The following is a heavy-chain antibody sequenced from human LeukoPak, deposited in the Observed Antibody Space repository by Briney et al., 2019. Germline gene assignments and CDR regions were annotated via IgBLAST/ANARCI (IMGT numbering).Heavy chain of an antibody. CDR2: ISYDGSNK. CDR3: ARAPPYDYVWGSYPTEMDY. CDR1: GFTFSSYA. J-gene: IGHJ4*02. Sequence: GGSLRLSCAASGFTFSSYAMHWVRQAPGKGLEWVAVISYDGSNKYYAESVKGRFTISRDNSKNTLYLQMNSLRAEDTAVYYCARAPPYDYVWGSYPTEMDYWGQGTLVTVSS. D-gene: IGHD3-16*02. V-gene: IGHV3-30-3*01.